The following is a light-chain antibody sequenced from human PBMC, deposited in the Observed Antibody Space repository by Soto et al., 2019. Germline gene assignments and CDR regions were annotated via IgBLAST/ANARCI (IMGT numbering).Light chain of an antibody. J-gene: IGKJ3*01. CDR2: GAS. V-gene: IGKV3-20*01. CDR1: QRVGSSY. Sequence: EIVLTQSPGTLSLSPGERATLSCRASQRVGSSYLAWYQQKPGQAPRLLIFGASSRATGIPDRFSGSGSGTDFPLTISTLEPEDFAVYYCQQYAKSPFTFGPGTKVDIK. CDR3: QQYAKSPFT.